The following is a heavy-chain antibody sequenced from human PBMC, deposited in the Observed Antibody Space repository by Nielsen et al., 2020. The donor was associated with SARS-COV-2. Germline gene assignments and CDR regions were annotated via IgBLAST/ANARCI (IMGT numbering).Heavy chain of an antibody. Sequence: ASVKVSCKVSGYTLTELSMHWVRQAPGKGLEWMGGFDPEDGETIYAQKFQGRVTMTEDTSTDTAYMELNSLRAEDTAVYYCARDDGSDFVVVPAATAFDIWGQGTMVTVSS. J-gene: IGHJ3*02. CDR3: ARDDGSDFVVVPAATAFDI. CDR2: FDPEDGET. CDR1: GYTLTELS. V-gene: IGHV1-24*01. D-gene: IGHD2-2*01.